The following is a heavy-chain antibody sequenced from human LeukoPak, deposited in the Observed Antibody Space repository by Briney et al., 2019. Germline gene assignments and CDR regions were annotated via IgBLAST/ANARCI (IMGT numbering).Heavy chain of an antibody. CDR1: GYTFTSYY. V-gene: IGHV1-46*01. CDR3: ARAGRRRDGYNAEPAHY. CDR2: INPSGGST. D-gene: IGHD5-24*01. J-gene: IGHJ4*02. Sequence: ASVTVSCTASGYTFTSYYMHWVRQAPGQGLEWMGIINPSGGSTSYAQKSQGRVTMTRDTSTSTVYMELSSLRSEDTAVYYCARAGRRRDGYNAEPAHYWGQGTLVTVSS.